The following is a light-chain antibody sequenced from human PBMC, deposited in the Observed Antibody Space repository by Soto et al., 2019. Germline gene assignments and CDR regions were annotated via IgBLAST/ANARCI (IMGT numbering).Light chain of an antibody. CDR3: CSYAGSYPLV. J-gene: IGLJ1*01. CDR2: DVN. CDR1: SSDVGGYNY. Sequence: QSALTQPRSVSGSPGQSVTISCTGTSSDVGGYNYVSWYQQHPGKAPKLMIYDVNKRPSGVPDRFSGSKSGNTASLTIPGLQAEDEADYYCCSYAGSYPLVFGTGTKLTVL. V-gene: IGLV2-11*01.